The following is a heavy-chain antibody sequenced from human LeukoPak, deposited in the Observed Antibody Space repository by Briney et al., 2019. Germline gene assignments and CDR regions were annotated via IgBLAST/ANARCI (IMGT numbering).Heavy chain of an antibody. CDR3: ARDGPRDLWSGRYTYFDY. CDR1: GYTFTSYG. Sequence: GAPVKVSCKASGYTFTSYGISWVRQAPGQGLEWMGWISAYNGNTNYAQKLQGRVTMTTDTSTSTAYMELRSLRSDDTAVYYCARDGPRDLWSGRYTYFDYWGQGTLVPVSS. V-gene: IGHV1-18*01. J-gene: IGHJ4*02. CDR2: ISAYNGNT. D-gene: IGHD3-3*01.